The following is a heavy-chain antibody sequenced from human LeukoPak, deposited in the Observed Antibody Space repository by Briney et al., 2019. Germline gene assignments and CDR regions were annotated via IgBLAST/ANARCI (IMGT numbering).Heavy chain of an antibody. V-gene: IGHV4-31*03. CDR3: AREVVRGVFDY. D-gene: IGHD3-10*01. Sequence: SQTLSLTCTVSGGSISSGGYYWSWIRQHPGKGLEWIGYTYYSGSTYYNPSLKSRVTISVDTSKNQFSLKLSSVTAADTAVYYCAREVVRGVFDYWGQGTLVTVSS. CDR2: TYYSGST. CDR1: GGSISSGGYY. J-gene: IGHJ4*02.